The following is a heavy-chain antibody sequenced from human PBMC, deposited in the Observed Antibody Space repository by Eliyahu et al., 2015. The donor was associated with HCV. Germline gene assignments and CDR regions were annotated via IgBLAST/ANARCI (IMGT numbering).Heavy chain of an antibody. D-gene: IGHD1-26*01. J-gene: IGHJ6*02. Sequence: EVQLVESGGGLVKPGGSLRLSCAASGFTFSSYSMNWXRQAPGKGLXWVSSISSSSSYIYYADSVKGRFTISRDNAKNSLYLQMNSLRAEDTAVYYCAREVGSGYYYGMDVWGQGTTVTVSS. CDR2: ISSSSSYI. CDR1: GFTFSSYS. V-gene: IGHV3-21*01. CDR3: AREVGSGYYYGMDV.